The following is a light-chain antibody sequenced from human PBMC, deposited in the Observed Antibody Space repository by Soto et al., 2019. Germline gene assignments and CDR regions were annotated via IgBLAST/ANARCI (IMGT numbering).Light chain of an antibody. CDR1: QSIDSAY. CDR2: ATS. Sequence: EIVLTQSPGTLSLSPGERATFSCRASQSIDSAYLAWYQQKPGQAPRLLIYATSSRATGIPDRFSGSGSGTDFTLTISRLEPEGFAVYFCQQYDTSPRTFGQGTKVVIK. CDR3: QQYDTSPRT. V-gene: IGKV3-20*01. J-gene: IGKJ1*01.